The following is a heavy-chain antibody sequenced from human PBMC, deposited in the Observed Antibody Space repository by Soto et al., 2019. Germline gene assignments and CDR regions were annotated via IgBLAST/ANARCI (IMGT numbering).Heavy chain of an antibody. J-gene: IGHJ1*01. CDR1: GGSISSGGYY. V-gene: IGHV4-31*03. Sequence: QVQLQESGPGLVKPSQTLSLTCTVSGGSISSGGYYWSWIRQHPGKGLEWIGYIYYSGSTYYNPSLKSRVTISVDTSKNQFSLKLSSVTAADPAVYYCAIYDSSGSRGFQHWGQGTLVTVSS. CDR2: IYYSGST. D-gene: IGHD3-22*01. CDR3: AIYDSSGSRGFQH.